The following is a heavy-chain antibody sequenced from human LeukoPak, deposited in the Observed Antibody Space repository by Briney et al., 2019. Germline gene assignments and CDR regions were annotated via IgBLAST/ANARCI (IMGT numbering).Heavy chain of an antibody. CDR1: GGSISSYY. Sequence: PSETLSLTCTVSGGSISSYYWSWIRQPPGKGLEWIGYIYYSGSTNYNPSLKSRVTISVDTSKNQFSLKLSSVTAADTAVYYCARRNGYDFWSGYPHLDYWGQGTLVTVSS. CDR2: IYYSGST. D-gene: IGHD3-3*01. J-gene: IGHJ4*02. CDR3: ARRNGYDFWSGYPHLDY. V-gene: IGHV4-59*08.